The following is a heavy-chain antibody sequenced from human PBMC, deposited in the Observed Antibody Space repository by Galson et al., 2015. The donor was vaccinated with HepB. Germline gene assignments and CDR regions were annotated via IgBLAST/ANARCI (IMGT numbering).Heavy chain of an antibody. V-gene: IGHV3-23*05. CDR2: ITNSGSRT. Sequence: SLRLSCAVSGFRFNVYDMHWVRQAPGKGLEWVSGITNSGSRTYYAESGKGRFTISRDNSKNTVFLQMSSLRAEDTAIYYCAKGAYMSSYSLYGMDAWGQGTTVIVSS. D-gene: IGHD6-6*01. CDR1: GFRFNVYD. J-gene: IGHJ6*02. CDR3: AKGAYMSSYSLYGMDA.